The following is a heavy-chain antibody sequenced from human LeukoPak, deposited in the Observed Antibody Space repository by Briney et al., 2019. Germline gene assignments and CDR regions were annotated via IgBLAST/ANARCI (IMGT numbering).Heavy chain of an antibody. D-gene: IGHD1-14*01. Sequence: SETLSPTCTVSGGSISSYYWSWIRQPPGKGLEWIGYIYYTGSTNYNPSLKSRVTISVDTSKNQFSLKLSSVTAADTAVYYCAGNRYYFDYWGQGTLVTVSS. V-gene: IGHV4-59*01. CDR3: AGNRYYFDY. J-gene: IGHJ4*02. CDR1: GGSISSYY. CDR2: IYYTGST.